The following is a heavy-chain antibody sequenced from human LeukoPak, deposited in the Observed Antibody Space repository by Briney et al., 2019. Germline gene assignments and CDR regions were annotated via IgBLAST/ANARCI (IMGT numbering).Heavy chain of an antibody. J-gene: IGHJ4*02. Sequence: SETLSLTCTGSGGSISSYYWSWIRQPPGKGLEWIGYIYYSGSTNYNPSLKSRVTISVDTSKNQFSLKLSSVTAADTAVYYCARDLVVGGGYFDYWGQGTLVTVSS. D-gene: IGHD2-2*01. CDR1: GGSISSYY. V-gene: IGHV4-59*01. CDR3: ARDLVVGGGYFDY. CDR2: IYYSGST.